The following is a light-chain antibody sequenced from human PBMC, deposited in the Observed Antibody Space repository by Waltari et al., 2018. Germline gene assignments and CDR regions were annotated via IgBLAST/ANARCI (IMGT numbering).Light chain of an antibody. J-gene: IGLJ3*02. CDR2: YAD. CDR1: RSNIRSNA. Sequence: QSVLTQPPSGAEAPRQRVASSCAGSRSNIRSNAVTWYLQVPGTAPNLLIYYADLLPSAVSDRFSGSRSGTSAALALSGLQSDDECDYYCATWANTLSGWVFGGGTRLSVL. V-gene: IGLV1-36*01. CDR3: ATWANTLSGWV.